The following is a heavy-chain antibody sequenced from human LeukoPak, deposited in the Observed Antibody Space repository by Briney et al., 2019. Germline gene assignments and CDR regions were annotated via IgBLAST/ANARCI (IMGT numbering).Heavy chain of an antibody. CDR1: GGSVSSGSYY. V-gene: IGHV4-61*01. CDR3: ATGGIAARPYNWFDP. Sequence: SETLSLTCTVSGGSVSSGSYYWSWIRQPPGKGLEWIGYIYYSGSTNYNPSLESRVTISVDTSKNQFSLKLSSVTAADTAVYYCATGGIAARPYNWFDPWGQGTLVTVSS. D-gene: IGHD6-6*01. CDR2: IYYSGST. J-gene: IGHJ5*02.